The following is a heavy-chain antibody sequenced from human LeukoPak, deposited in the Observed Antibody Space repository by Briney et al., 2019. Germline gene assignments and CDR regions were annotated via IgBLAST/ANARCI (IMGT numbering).Heavy chain of an antibody. V-gene: IGHV3-23*01. CDR3: ARERIAAAGTSYYGMDV. Sequence: PGGSLRLSCAASGFTFGSSAMSWVRQAPGKGPEWVSTFSRSGPDTYYADSVKGRFTISRDNSKNTLYLQMNSLRAEDTAVYYCARERIAAAGTSYYGMDVWGQGTTVTVSS. J-gene: IGHJ6*02. D-gene: IGHD6-13*01. CDR2: FSRSGPDT. CDR1: GFTFGSSA.